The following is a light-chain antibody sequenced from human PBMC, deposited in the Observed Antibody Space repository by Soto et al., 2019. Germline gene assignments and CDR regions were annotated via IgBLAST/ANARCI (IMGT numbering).Light chain of an antibody. CDR1: QSLLRTNGYTY. CDR3: MQARQTPLT. V-gene: IGKV2-28*01. J-gene: IGKJ4*01. CDR2: LAS. Sequence: IVMTQSPLSLTVTPGEPASISWRSSQSLLRTNGYTYLDWYLQKPGQSPQLLIYLASNRAAGVSDRFSGSGSGTNFTLTITKVEADDVGVYYCMQARQTPLTFGGGTKVEIK.